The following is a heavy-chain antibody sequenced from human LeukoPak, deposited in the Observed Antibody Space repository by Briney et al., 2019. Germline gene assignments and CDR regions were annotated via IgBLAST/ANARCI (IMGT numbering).Heavy chain of an antibody. J-gene: IGHJ3*02. V-gene: IGHV1-24*01. CDR3: ATDLGLVGARDAFDI. CDR2: FDPEDGET. D-gene: IGHD1-26*01. CDR1: GYTLTELS. Sequence: GASVKVSCKVSGYTLTELSMHWVRQAPGKGLEWMGGFDPEDGETIYAQKFQGRVTMTEDTSTDTAYMELSSLRSEDTAVYYCATDLGLVGARDAFDIWGQGTMVTVSS.